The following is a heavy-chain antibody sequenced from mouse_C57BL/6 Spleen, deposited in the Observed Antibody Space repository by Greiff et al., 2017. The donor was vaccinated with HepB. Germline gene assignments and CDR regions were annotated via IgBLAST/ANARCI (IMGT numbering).Heavy chain of an antibody. D-gene: IGHD2-4*01. CDR3: AKKSDYDYDGYFDV. Sequence: VKLQESGAELVMPGASVKLSCKASGYTFTSYWMHWVKQRPGQGLEWIGEIDPSDSYTNYNQKFKGKSTLTVDKSSSTAYMQLSSLTSEDSAVYYCAKKSDYDYDGYFDVWGTGTTVTVSS. CDR2: IDPSDSYT. J-gene: IGHJ1*03. V-gene: IGHV1-69*01. CDR1: GYTFTSYW.